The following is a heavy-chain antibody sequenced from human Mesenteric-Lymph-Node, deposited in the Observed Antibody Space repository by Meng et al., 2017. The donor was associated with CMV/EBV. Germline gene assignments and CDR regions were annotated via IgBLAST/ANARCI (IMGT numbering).Heavy chain of an antibody. CDR1: GGSVSSGSYY. CDR3: ARTIVVVPAANAPGFDP. V-gene: IGHV4-39*07. CDR2: IYYSGST. D-gene: IGHD2-2*01. J-gene: IGHJ5*02. Sequence: GSLRLSCTVSGGSVSSGSYYWGWIRQPPGKGLEWIGSIYYSGSTYYNPSLKSRVTISVDTSKNQFSLKLSSVTAADTAVYYCARTIVVVPAANAPGFDPWGQGTLVTVSS.